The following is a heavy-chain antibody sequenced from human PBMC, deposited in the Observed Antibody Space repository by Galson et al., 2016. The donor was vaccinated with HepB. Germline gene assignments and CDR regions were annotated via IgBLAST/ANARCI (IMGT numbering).Heavy chain of an antibody. CDR3: ARHPWLPGGA. CDR2: TYYRSKWYN. Sequence: CAISGDSVSSNSAAWNWIRQSPSRGLEWLGRTYYRSKWYNDYAVSVKSRISINPDTSKNQFSLQLNSVTTEATAVCYCARHPWLPGGAWGEGTLETVSS. V-gene: IGHV6-1*01. D-gene: IGHD5-12*01. CDR1: GDSVSSNSAA. J-gene: IGHJ5*02.